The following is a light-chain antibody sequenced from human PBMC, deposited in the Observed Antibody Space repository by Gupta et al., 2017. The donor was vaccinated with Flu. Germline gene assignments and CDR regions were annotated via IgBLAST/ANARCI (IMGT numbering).Light chain of an antibody. CDR2: GAS. CDR1: QDISSY. Sequence: LSASIGQRVSITVLDSQDISSYVAWYQQKSGMIPNLLIYGASSLQSGVPSRFSGTGSVTVFTLTISSLQPEAFATYYCQKDNGAPPTFSRGTKVEIK. V-gene: IGKV1-27*01. CDR3: QKDNGAPPT. J-gene: IGKJ4*01.